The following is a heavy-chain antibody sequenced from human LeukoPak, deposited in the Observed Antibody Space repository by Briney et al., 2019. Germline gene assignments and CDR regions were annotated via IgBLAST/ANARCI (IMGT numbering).Heavy chain of an antibody. CDR3: ARSLQRGFYDYVWGSYDY. CDR1: GYTFTDYG. D-gene: IGHD3-16*01. CDR2: ISVCNGNT. J-gene: IGHJ4*02. V-gene: IGHV1-18*01. Sequence: GASVKVSCKTSGYTFTDYGINWVRQAPGQGLEWVGWISVCNGNTNYAQKLQGRVTMTTDPSTSTAYMELRSLISDDTAIYYCARSLQRGFYDYVWGSYDYWGQGTLVTVSS.